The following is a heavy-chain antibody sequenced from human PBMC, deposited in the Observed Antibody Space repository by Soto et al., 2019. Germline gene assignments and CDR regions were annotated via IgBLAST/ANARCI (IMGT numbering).Heavy chain of an antibody. Sequence: SVKVSCKASGGTFSSYAISWVRQAPGQGLEWMGGIIPVFQTAYYTQRFQGRVTITADESTNTAYMELSSLRSEDTAIYYCARGGSGYTWFNEFWGQGTLVTVSS. D-gene: IGHD3-22*01. V-gene: IGHV1-69*13. CDR2: IIPVFQTA. J-gene: IGHJ4*02. CDR3: ARGGSGYTWFNEF. CDR1: GGTFSSYA.